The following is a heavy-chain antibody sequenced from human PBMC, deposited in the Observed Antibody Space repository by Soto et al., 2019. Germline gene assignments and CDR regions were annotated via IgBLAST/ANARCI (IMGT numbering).Heavy chain of an antibody. J-gene: IGHJ3*02. D-gene: IGHD3-10*01. V-gene: IGHV4-59*13. Sequence: QVQLQESGPGLVKPSETLSLTCTVSGGSISSYYWSWIRQPPGKGLEWIGYIYYSGSTNYNPSLKCRVTISVDTSKSQFSLELSSVTAADTAVYYCARVWGGAFDIWGQGTMVTVSS. CDR3: ARVWGGAFDI. CDR2: IYYSGST. CDR1: GGSISSYY.